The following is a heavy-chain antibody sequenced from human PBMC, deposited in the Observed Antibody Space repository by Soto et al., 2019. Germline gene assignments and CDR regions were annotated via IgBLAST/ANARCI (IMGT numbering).Heavy chain of an antibody. D-gene: IGHD1-26*01. CDR1: GFTFDYYW. CDR3: ARGDRGAFDL. Sequence: EVHLVESGGGLVQPGESLRLSCAASGFTFDYYWMHWVRQAPGKGLVWVSRIHSDGTSTTYADSVKGRFTISRDNAKNTLSLQMNSLRAEDTAVYYCARGDRGAFDLWGQGTVVTVSS. J-gene: IGHJ3*01. V-gene: IGHV3-74*01. CDR2: IHSDGTST.